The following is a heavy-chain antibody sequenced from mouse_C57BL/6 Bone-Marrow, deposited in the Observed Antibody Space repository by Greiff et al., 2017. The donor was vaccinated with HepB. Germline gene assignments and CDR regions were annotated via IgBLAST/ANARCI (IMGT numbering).Heavy chain of an antibody. J-gene: IGHJ4*01. D-gene: IGHD2-12*01. CDR1: GFTFSSYG. CDR3: SRLPLPHAMDY. V-gene: IGHV5-6*02. Sequence: DVKLVESGGDLVKPGGSLKLSCAASGFTFSSYGMSWVRQTPDKRLEWVATISSGGSYTYYPDSVKGRFTISRDNAKNTLYLQMSSLKSEDTAMYYCSRLPLPHAMDYWGQGTSVTVSS. CDR2: ISSGGSYT.